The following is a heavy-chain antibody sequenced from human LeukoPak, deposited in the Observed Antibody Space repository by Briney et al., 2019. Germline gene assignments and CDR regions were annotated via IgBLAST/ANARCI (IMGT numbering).Heavy chain of an antibody. J-gene: IGHJ5*02. V-gene: IGHV1-18*01. CDR2: ISAYNGNT. CDR3: ARTFLEWLPEDP. D-gene: IGHD3-3*02. CDR1: GYTFTSYG. Sequence: ASVKVSCKASGYTFTSYGISWVRQAPGQGLEWMGWISAYNGNTNYAQKLQGRVTKTTDTSTSTAYMELRSLRSDDTAVYYCARTFLEWLPEDPWGQGTLVTVSS.